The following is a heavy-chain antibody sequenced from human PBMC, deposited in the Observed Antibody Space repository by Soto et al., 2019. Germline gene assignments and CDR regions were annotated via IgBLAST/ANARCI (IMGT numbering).Heavy chain of an antibody. CDR2: IWYDGSNK. V-gene: IGHV3-33*01. J-gene: IGHJ3*01. CDR1: RFTFSSYG. D-gene: IGHD2-15*01. Sequence: QVQLVESGGGVVQPGRSLRLSCAASRFTFSSYGMHWVRQAPGKGLEWVAVIWYDGSNKYSADSVKGRFTISRDNSKNTLYLQMISLRVEDTAVYYCARDLSSGGTNACDVWGQGTVVTVSS. CDR3: ARDLSSGGTNACDV.